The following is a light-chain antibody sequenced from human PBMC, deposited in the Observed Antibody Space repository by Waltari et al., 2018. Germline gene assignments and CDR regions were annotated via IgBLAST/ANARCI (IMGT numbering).Light chain of an antibody. V-gene: IGKV1-39*01. J-gene: IGKJ3*01. CDR3: QQSYSTPPFA. Sequence: DIKMTQSPSSLSASVGDRVTITCRASQSISSYLNWCQHKTGKAPKLLIYASSSLQSGVPSRFSGSGSETDFTLTISSLQPEDFATYYCQQSYSTPPFAFGPGTKVDIK. CDR2: ASS. CDR1: QSISSY.